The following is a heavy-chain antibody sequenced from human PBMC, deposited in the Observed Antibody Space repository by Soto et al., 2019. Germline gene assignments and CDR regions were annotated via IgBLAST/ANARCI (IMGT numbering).Heavy chain of an antibody. J-gene: IGHJ6*02. CDR2: IYPGDSDT. D-gene: IGHD3-10*01. CDR3: ARRTAGYSYGSGPYCMDV. Sequence: PGESLKISCKGSGYSFTSYWIGWVRQMPGKGLEWMGIIYPGDSDTRYSPSFQGQVTISADKSISTAYLQWSSLKASDTAMYYCARRTAGYSYGSGPYCMDVWGQGTTVTVSS. V-gene: IGHV5-51*01. CDR1: GYSFTSYW.